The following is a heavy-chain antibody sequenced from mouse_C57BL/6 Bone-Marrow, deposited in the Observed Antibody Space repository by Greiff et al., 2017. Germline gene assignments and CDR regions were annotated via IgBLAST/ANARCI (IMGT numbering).Heavy chain of an antibody. V-gene: IGHV2-2*01. Sequence: VQLVESGPGLVQPSQSLSIPCTVSGFSLTSYGVHWVRQSPGKGLEWLGVIWSGGSTDYNAAFISRLSISKDNSKSQVFFKMNSLQADDTAIYYCARVYRAWFAYWGQGTLVTVSA. D-gene: IGHD3-3*01. J-gene: IGHJ3*01. CDR1: GFSLTSYG. CDR3: ARVYRAWFAY. CDR2: IWSGGST.